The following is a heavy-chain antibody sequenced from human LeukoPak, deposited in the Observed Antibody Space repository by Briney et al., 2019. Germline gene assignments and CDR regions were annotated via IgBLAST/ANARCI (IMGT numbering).Heavy chain of an antibody. CDR3: ARRQRGYDYVWGSYRQGGDYFDY. CDR2: IYYSGST. V-gene: IGHV4-39*01. D-gene: IGHD3-16*02. J-gene: IGHJ4*02. CDR1: GGSISSSSYY. Sequence: SETLSLTCTVSGGSISSSSYYWGWIRQPPGKGLEWIVSIYYSGSTYYNPSLKSRVTISVDTSKNQFSLKLSSVTAADTAVYYCARRQRGYDYVWGSYRQGGDYFDYWGQGTLVTVSS.